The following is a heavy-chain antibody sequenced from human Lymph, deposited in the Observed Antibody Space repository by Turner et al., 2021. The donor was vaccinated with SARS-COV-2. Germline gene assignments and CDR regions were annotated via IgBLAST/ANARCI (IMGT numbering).Heavy chain of an antibody. CDR3: AGIAAPGMGGGVHYYYYAMDV. J-gene: IGHJ6*02. V-gene: IGHV1-69*10. CDR1: GGTFSSSA. Sequence: QVQLVQSGAEVKKPGSSVKVSCKASGGTFSSSANSWVRQAPGQGLEWMGRVIPLLAIGNYAQKVQGRVTITADKSTGTAYMELSSLRSEDTAVYFCAGIAAPGMGGGVHYYYYAMDVWGQGTTVTVSS. D-gene: IGHD6-13*01. CDR2: VIPLLAIG.